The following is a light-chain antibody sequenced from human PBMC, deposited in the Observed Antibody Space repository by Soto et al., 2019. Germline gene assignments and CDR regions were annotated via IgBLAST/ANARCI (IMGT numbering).Light chain of an antibody. V-gene: IGKV3-20*01. CDR3: QQHVSSPYT. CDR2: GAS. Sequence: ESVCTLIPGALSSSLVERATLSCRASQSVSSNYLAWFQQKPGQAPRLLIYGASSRASGIPDRFSGSGSGTDFTLTISRLEPEDFAVYYCQQHVSSPYTFGQGTKVDI. CDR1: QSVSSNY. J-gene: IGKJ1*01.